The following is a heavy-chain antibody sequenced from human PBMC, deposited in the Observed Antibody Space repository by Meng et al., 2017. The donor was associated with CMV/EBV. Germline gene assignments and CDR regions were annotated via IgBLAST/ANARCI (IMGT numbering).Heavy chain of an antibody. J-gene: IGHJ6*02. CDR2: ISYDGSNK. CDR1: GFTFSSYA. CDR3: ARGHGKWELLRDGMDV. V-gene: IGHV3-30*04. D-gene: IGHD1-26*01. Sequence: GGSLILSCAASGFTFSSYAMHWVRQAPGKGLEWVAVISYDGSNKYYADSVKGRFTISRDNSKNTLYLQMNSLRAEDTAVYYCARGHGKWELLRDGMDVWGQGTTVTVSS.